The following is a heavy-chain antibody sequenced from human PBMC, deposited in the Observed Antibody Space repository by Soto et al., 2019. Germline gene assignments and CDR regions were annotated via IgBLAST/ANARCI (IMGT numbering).Heavy chain of an antibody. J-gene: IGHJ5*02. CDR1: GGSISSGGYY. D-gene: IGHD3-10*01. CDR2: IYYSGST. V-gene: IGHV4-31*03. CDR3: ARFCDGSGSYYSFGYEHNWFDP. Sequence: PSETLSLTCTVSGGSISSGGYYWSWIRQHPGKGLEWIGYIYYSGSTYYNPSLKSRVTISVDTSKNQFSLKLSSVTAADTAVYYCARFCDGSGSYYSFGYEHNWFDPWGQGTLVTVSS.